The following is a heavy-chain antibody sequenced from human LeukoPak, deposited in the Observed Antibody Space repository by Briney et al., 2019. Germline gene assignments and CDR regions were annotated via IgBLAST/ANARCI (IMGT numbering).Heavy chain of an antibody. CDR2: INSSSSYI. J-gene: IGHJ3*01. V-gene: IGHV3-21*04. CDR3: AGGRSGYYYLDAVDL. Sequence: SGGSLRLSCAGSGFTFDDYNMNWVRQAPGKGLEWVSCINSSSSYIGYADSVRGRFTISRDNAKNSLYLQMNSLRAEDTAVYYCAGGRSGYYYLDAVDLWGQGTMVTVSS. CDR1: GFTFDDYN. D-gene: IGHD3-22*01.